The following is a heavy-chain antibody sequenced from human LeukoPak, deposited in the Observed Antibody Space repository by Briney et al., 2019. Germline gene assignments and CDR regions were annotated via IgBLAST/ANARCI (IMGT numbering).Heavy chain of an antibody. D-gene: IGHD6-13*01. Sequence: GGSLRLSCAASGFTFSSYAVSWVRQAPGKGLEWVSSISGSGVATYSADSVKGRFTISRDNSKNTLYLQMSSLRAEDTAVYYCAKDWGYSSSQGYYFDYWGQGTLVTVSA. V-gene: IGHV3-23*01. CDR2: ISGSGVAT. CDR3: AKDWGYSSSQGYYFDY. J-gene: IGHJ4*02. CDR1: GFTFSSYA.